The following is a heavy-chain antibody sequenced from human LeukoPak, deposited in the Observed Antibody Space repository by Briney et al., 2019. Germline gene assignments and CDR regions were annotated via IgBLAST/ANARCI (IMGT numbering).Heavy chain of an antibody. V-gene: IGHV4-4*07. CDR2: IYTSGGT. Sequence: PSETLSLTRTVSGGSISGYYWSWIRQPAGKGLEWIGRIYTSGGTNYNPSLKSRVTVSLDTSKNQFSLKLSSVTAADTAVYYCARGDYFFDYWGQGTLVTVSS. CDR3: ARGDYFFDY. D-gene: IGHD4-17*01. CDR1: GGSISGYY. J-gene: IGHJ4*02.